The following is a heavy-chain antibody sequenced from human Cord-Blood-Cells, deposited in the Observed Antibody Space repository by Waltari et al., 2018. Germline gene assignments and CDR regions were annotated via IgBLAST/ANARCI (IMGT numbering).Heavy chain of an antibody. J-gene: IGHJ3*02. CDR1: GFTFSSYG. Sequence: QVQLVESGGGVVQPGRSLRLSCAASGFTFSSYGMHWVRQAPGKGLEWVAVIWYDGSNKYYADSVKGRFTISRDNSKNTLYLQMNSLRAEDTAVYYCASGIAARDAFDIWGQGTMVTVSS. V-gene: IGHV3-33*01. CDR3: ASGIAARDAFDI. CDR2: IWYDGSNK. D-gene: IGHD6-6*01.